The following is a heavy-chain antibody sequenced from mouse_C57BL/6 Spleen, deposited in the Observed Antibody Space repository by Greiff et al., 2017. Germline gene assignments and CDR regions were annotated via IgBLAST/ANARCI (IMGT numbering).Heavy chain of an antibody. CDR1: GYSFTGYF. J-gene: IGHJ2*01. Sequence: EVHLVESGPELVKPGASVKISCKASGYSFTGYFMNWVMQSHGQSLEWIGRINPYNGDTFYNQKFKGKATLTVDKSSSTAHMELRSLTSADSAVYYCARDPFDYWGQGTTLTVSS. CDR2: INPYNGDT. V-gene: IGHV1-20*01. CDR3: ARDPFDY.